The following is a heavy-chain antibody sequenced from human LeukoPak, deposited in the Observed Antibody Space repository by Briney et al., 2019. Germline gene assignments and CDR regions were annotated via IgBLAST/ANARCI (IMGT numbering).Heavy chain of an antibody. CDR3: VREEDDDHLWW. V-gene: IGHV3-7*01. CDR1: GFPFGNYW. CDR2: IKQVGSQK. Sequence: GGSLRFSCAAPGFPFGNYWLSWVRQAPGKGLKGVANIKQVGSQKYYVDSVKGRFTISRDNAKNSLYLQMNSLRVEDTAVYYCVREEDDDHLWWWGQGTPVTVSS. D-gene: IGHD2-21*01. J-gene: IGHJ4*02.